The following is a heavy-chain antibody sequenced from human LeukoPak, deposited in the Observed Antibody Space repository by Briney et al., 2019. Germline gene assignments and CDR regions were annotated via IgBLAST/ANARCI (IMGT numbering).Heavy chain of an antibody. Sequence: GESLKISCQGSGYSFSSYWIGWVRQLPGKGLEWMGIIYPGDSDTRYSPSFQGQVTISADNFISTAYLQWSSLKASNTAMYYCARGGIVGSAFDYWGQGTLVTVSS. CDR1: GYSFSSYW. CDR2: IYPGDSDT. J-gene: IGHJ4*02. D-gene: IGHD1-26*01. CDR3: ARGGIVGSAFDY. V-gene: IGHV5-51*01.